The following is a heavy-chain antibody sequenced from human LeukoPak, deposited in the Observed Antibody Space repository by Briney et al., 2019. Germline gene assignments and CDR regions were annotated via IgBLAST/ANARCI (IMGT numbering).Heavy chain of an antibody. J-gene: IGHJ5*02. D-gene: IGHD2-2*01. CDR1: GGSFSGYY. CDR3: ALAGVVPAAPKPESWFDP. V-gene: IGHV4-34*01. CDR2: INHSGST. Sequence: NTSETLSLTCAVYGGSFSGYYWSWIRQPPGKGLEWIGEINHSGSTNYNPSLKSRVTISVDTSKNQFSLKLSSVTAADTAVYYCALAGVVPAAPKPESWFDPWGQGTLVTVSS.